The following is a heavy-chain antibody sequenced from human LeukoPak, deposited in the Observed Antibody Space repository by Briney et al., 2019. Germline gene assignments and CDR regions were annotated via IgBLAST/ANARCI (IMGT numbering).Heavy chain of an antibody. J-gene: IGHJ4*02. CDR2: IGGTGGTT. V-gene: IGHV3-23*01. D-gene: IGHD7-27*01. CDR1: GFTLSSYA. CDR3: VRDGAHWDLDY. Sequence: GALRLSCAASGFTLSSYAMNWVRQAPGKGLEWVSAIGGTGGTTYYADSVKGRFTISRDNSKNTVHLQMNSLRAEDTAMYYCVRDGAHWDLDYWGQGTLVTVSS.